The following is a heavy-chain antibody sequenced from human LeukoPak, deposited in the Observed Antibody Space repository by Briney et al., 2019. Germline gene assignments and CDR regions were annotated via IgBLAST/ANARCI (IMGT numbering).Heavy chain of an antibody. CDR2: ISSSSSYI. Sequence: PGGSLRLSCAASGFTFSSYSMNWVRQAPGKGLELVSSISSSSSYIYYADSLKGRFTISRDNAKNSLYLQMNSLRAEDTAVYYCARDGGYSGYDFDYWGQGTLVTVSP. V-gene: IGHV3-21*01. J-gene: IGHJ4*02. D-gene: IGHD5-12*01. CDR3: ARDGGYSGYDFDY. CDR1: GFTFSSYS.